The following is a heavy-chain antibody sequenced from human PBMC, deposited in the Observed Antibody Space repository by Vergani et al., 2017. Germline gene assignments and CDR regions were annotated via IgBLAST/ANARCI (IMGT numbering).Heavy chain of an antibody. Sequence: EVQLVESGGGLVQPGGSLRLSCAASGFTFSSYSMNWVRQTSGKGLEWIGRIRDKAYNYATVYAVSVKGRFTISRDDSKKTAYLQMNGLTTEDTAVYYCFYDFWAGYDSGDVWGKGTTVTVSS. CDR3: FYDFWAGYDSGDV. J-gene: IGHJ6*04. D-gene: IGHD3/OR15-3a*01. CDR1: GFTFSSYS. V-gene: IGHV3-73*01. CDR2: IRDKAYNYAT.